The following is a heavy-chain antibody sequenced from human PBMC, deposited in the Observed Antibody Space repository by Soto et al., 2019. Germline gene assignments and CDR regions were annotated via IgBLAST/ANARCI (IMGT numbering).Heavy chain of an antibody. V-gene: IGHV4-61*01. Sequence: PWETLSLTCTVSGGSVRSGSYYWRWIRQPPGKGLEWIGYIYYSGSTNYNPSLKSRVTISVDTSKNQFSLKLSSVTAADTAVCYCARGVPYYCGSSGYYPIQLFDYWGQGTLVTVYS. J-gene: IGHJ4*02. CDR1: GGSVRSGSYY. CDR3: ARGVPYYCGSSGYYPIQLFDY. CDR2: IYYSGST. D-gene: IGHD3-22*01.